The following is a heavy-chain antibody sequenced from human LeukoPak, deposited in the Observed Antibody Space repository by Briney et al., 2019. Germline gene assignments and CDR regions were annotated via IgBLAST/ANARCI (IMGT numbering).Heavy chain of an antibody. D-gene: IGHD1-26*01. CDR2: ISGTGGST. CDR1: GFTFSSYS. Sequence: GGSLRLSCAASGFTFSSYSMNWVRQAPGKGLEWVSAISGTGGSTYYADSVKGRFTISRDNSKNTLYLQMNSLRAEDTAVYYCAKGRGVSSGSFNYWGQGTLVTVSS. V-gene: IGHV3-23*01. J-gene: IGHJ4*02. CDR3: AKGRGVSSGSFNY.